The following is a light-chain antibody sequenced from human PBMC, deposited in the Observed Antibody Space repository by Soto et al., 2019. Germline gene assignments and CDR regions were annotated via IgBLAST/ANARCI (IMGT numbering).Light chain of an antibody. Sequence: QSALTQPASVSGSPRQSITISCTGTSRDVGNYNYVSWYQQHPGKVPKLIIYEVSNRPSGVSNRFSGSKSGNTASLTVSGLQAEDEADYYCSSYTTSSTWVFGGGTKLTVL. CDR3: SSYTTSSTWV. J-gene: IGLJ3*02. CDR2: EVS. CDR1: SRDVGNYNY. V-gene: IGLV2-14*01.